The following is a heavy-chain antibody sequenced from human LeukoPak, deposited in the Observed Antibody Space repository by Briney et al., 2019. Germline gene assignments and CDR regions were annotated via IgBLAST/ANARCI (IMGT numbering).Heavy chain of an antibody. CDR3: TTMVPYYDFWSGFSIW. Sequence: GGSLRLSCAASGFSFSNAWMNWVRRAPGKGLEWVGRIKRKTDGGTTDYAAPVKGRFTISRDDSKNTLYLQMNSLKTEDTAVYYCTTMVPYYDFWSGFSIWWGQGTLVTVSS. CDR2: IKRKTDGGTT. J-gene: IGHJ4*02. V-gene: IGHV3-15*07. D-gene: IGHD3-3*01. CDR1: GFSFSNAW.